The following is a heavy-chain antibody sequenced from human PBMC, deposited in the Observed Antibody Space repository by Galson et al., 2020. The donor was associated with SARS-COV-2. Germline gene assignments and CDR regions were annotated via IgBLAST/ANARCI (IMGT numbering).Heavy chain of an antibody. CDR1: GFTFSSYS. Sequence: NSGGSLRLSCAASGFTFSSYSMNWVRQAPGKGLEWVSSISSSSSYIYYADSVKGRFTISRDNAKNSLYLQMNSLRAEDTAVYYCARDDCSSTSCYPNWFDPWGQGTLVTVSS. D-gene: IGHD2-2*01. CDR3: ARDDCSSTSCYPNWFDP. J-gene: IGHJ5*02. CDR2: ISSSSSYI. V-gene: IGHV3-21*01.